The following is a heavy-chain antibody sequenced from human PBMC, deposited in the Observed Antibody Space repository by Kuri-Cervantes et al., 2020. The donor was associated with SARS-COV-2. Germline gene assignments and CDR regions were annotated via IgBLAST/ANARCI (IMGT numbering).Heavy chain of an antibody. Sequence: GESLKISCAASGFSFSNYAMSLVRQAPGRGLEWVAVVYSSDARTYYADSAKGRFSISRDNSKNTVYLQMNSLRVEDTAVYYCAKVGLAQNDFWSGYYTGWGQGTLVTVSS. CDR2: VYSSDART. J-gene: IGHJ4*02. V-gene: IGHV3-23*05. CDR3: AKVGLAQNDFWSGYYTG. D-gene: IGHD3-3*01. CDR1: GFSFSNYA.